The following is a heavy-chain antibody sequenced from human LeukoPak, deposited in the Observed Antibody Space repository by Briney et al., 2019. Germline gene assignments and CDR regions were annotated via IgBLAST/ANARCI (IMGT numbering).Heavy chain of an antibody. V-gene: IGHV1-2*02. CDR3: AKLGYCSGGSCHAFDY. CDR1: GYTFTGYY. D-gene: IGHD2-15*01. CDR2: INPNSGGT. J-gene: IGHJ4*02. Sequence: ASVKVSCKASGYTFTGYYMHWVRQAPGQGLEWMGWINPNSGGTNYAQKFQGRVTMTRDTSTSTAYMELSRLRSDDTAVYYCAKLGYCSGGSCHAFDYWGQGTLVTVSS.